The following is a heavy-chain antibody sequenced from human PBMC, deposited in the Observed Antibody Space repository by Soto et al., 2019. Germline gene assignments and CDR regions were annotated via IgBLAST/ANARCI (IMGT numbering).Heavy chain of an antibody. CDR1: GFTFSDYY. D-gene: IGHD6-13*01. CDR3: AKDKGGYSSSWYGYYYGMDV. CDR2: ISSSGSTI. V-gene: IGHV3-11*01. J-gene: IGHJ6*02. Sequence: LRLSCAASGFTFSDYYMSWIRQAPGKGLEWVSYISSSGSTIYYADSVKGRFTISRDNAKNTLYLQMNSLRAEDTAVYYCAKDKGGYSSSWYGYYYGMDVWGQGTTVTVSS.